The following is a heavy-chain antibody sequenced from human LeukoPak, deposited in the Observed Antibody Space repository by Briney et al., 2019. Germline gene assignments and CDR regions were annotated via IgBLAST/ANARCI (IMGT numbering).Heavy chain of an antibody. J-gene: IGHJ4*02. V-gene: IGHV3-64D*06. CDR2: ISSNGGST. CDR1: GFIFSTYA. CDR3: VKLGQACSSGSCLDY. Sequence: GGSLRLSCSASGFIFSTYAIHWVRQAPGQGLEYVSAISSNGGSTYYADSVKGRFTISRDNSKNTLHLQMTSLRIEDTAVYHCVKLGQACSSGSCLDYWGQGTLVTVSS. D-gene: IGHD2-15*01.